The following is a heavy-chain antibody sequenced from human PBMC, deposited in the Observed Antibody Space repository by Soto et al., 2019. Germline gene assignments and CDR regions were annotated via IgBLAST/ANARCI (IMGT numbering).Heavy chain of an antibody. CDR1: GFTFTTYV. CDR2: ISGSGGTT. V-gene: IGHV3-23*01. J-gene: IGHJ4*02. CDR3: AKHRRREIPFDF. Sequence: GGSLRLSCAASGFTFTTYVMSWVRQAPGKGLEWVSDISGSGGTTYYADSVKGRFTVSRDNSKNTLYLQMNSLRAEDTAVHYCAKHRRREIPFDFWGQGTLVTVSS. D-gene: IGHD2-2*01.